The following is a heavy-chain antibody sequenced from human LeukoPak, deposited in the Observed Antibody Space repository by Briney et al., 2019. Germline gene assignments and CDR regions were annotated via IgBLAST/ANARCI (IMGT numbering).Heavy chain of an antibody. CDR2: ISYDGSNK. Sequence: PGGSLRLSCAASGFTFSSYGMHWVRQAPGKRLEWVAVISYDGSNKYYADSVKGRFTISRDNSKNTLYLQMNSLRAEDTAVYYCAKDRGNYYDSSGYDYWGQGTLVTVSS. CDR1: GFTFSSYG. CDR3: AKDRGNYYDSSGYDY. D-gene: IGHD3-22*01. J-gene: IGHJ4*02. V-gene: IGHV3-30*18.